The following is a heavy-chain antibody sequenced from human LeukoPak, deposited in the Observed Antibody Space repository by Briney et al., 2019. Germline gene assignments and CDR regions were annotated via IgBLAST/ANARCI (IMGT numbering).Heavy chain of an antibody. V-gene: IGHV4-34*01. J-gene: IGHJ4*02. CDR2: INHSGST. CDR1: GGSFSGYY. CDR3: ARDYKQ. Sequence: SETLSLTCAVYGGSFSGYYWSWIRQPPGRGLEWIGEINHSGSTSYNPSLKSRVTVSVDTSKNHFSLKLGSVTAADTAVYYCARDYKQWGQGTLVTVSS. D-gene: IGHD3-10*01.